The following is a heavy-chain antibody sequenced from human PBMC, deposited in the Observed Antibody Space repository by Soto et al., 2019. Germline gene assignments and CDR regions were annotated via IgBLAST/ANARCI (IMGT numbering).Heavy chain of an antibody. J-gene: IGHJ6*02. CDR2: VHDSWGA. V-gene: IGHV4-59*08. D-gene: IGHD5-18*01. CDR3: VRQGYGPLHGLVDV. Sequence: PSETLSLTCTVSGGSMNGYYWSWFRLPPGKPMEWIGYVHDSWGAAYNPSLRSRVAISLDTSKSQFSLSLTSVSATDTAMYYCVRQGYGPLHGLVDVWGQGTTVT. CDR1: GGSMNGYY.